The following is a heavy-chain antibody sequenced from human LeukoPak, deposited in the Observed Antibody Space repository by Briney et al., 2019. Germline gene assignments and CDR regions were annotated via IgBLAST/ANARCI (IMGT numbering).Heavy chain of an antibody. Sequence: SETLSLTCTVSGVSISSYYWSWIRQPPGKGLEWIGYIYYSGSTNYNPSLKSRVTISVDTSKNQFSLKLSSVTAADTAVYYCARCGGDCYYSPAFDIWGQGTMVTVSS. CDR3: ARCGGDCYYSPAFDI. CDR2: IYYSGST. CDR1: GVSISSYY. D-gene: IGHD2-21*02. V-gene: IGHV4-59*01. J-gene: IGHJ3*02.